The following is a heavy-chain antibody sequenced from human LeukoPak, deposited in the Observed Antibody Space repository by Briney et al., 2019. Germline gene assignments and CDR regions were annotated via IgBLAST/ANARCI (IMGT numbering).Heavy chain of an antibody. CDR1: GFSFSYYA. Sequence: PGRSLRLSCAASGFSFSYYAMHWVRQAPGKGLEWVAVISNNGTNKYYADSVKGRFTISRDNSKNTLYLQMNSLRAEDTAVYYCARSTGDCSGGTCYSDFDCWGQGTLVTVPS. CDR3: ARSTGDCSGGTCYSDFDC. D-gene: IGHD2-15*01. J-gene: IGHJ4*02. V-gene: IGHV3-30*01. CDR2: ISNNGTNK.